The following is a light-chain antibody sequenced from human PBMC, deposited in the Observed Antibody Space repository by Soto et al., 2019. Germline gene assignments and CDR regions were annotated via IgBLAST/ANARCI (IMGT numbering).Light chain of an antibody. CDR2: GAS. V-gene: IGKV3-15*01. Sequence: EIVMTQSAATLSVSPGERATLSCRASQSVSSNLAWYQQKPGQAPRLLIYGASTRATGIPARFSGSGSGTDFTLTISSLQSEDFAVYYCQQYNNWPQTFGQGTKVEIK. CDR1: QSVSSN. CDR3: QQYNNWPQT. J-gene: IGKJ1*01.